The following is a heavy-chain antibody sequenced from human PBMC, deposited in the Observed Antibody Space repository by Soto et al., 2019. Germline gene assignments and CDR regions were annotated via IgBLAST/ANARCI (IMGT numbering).Heavy chain of an antibody. Sequence: GGSLRLSCAASGFTFSNAWISWVRQAPGKGLEWVGRIKSKTDGGTTDYAAPVKGRFTISRDDSKNTLFLQMNSLKTEDTAVYYCTTESDYYDSSGYYHYGMDVWGQGTTVTVSS. CDR1: GFTFSNAW. CDR3: TTESDYYDSSGYYHYGMDV. CDR2: IKSKTDGGTT. J-gene: IGHJ6*02. D-gene: IGHD3-22*01. V-gene: IGHV3-15*01.